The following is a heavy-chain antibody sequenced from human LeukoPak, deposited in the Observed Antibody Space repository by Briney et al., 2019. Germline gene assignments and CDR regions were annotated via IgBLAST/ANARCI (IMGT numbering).Heavy chain of an antibody. Sequence: GGSLRLSCAASGFTFSSYWMSWVRQAPGKGLEWVANIKQDGSEKYYVDSVKGRFTSSRDNAKNSLYLQMNSLRAEDTAVYYCARDPEQDYMDVWGKGTTVTISS. D-gene: IGHD1-14*01. CDR1: GFTFSSYW. J-gene: IGHJ6*03. CDR3: ARDPEQDYMDV. CDR2: IKQDGSEK. V-gene: IGHV3-7*01.